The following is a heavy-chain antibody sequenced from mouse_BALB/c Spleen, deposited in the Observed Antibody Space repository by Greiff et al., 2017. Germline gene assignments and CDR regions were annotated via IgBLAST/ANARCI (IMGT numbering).Heavy chain of an antibody. D-gene: IGHD2-2*01. CDR2: IWGDGST. CDR1: GFSLTGYG. Sequence: QVQLQQSGPGLVAPSQSLSITCTVSGFSLTGYGVHWVRQPPGKGLEWLGMIWGDGSTDYNSALKSRLSISKDNSKSQVFLKMNSLQTDDTARYYYSRERIYYGYDYAMDYWGQGTSVTVSS. J-gene: IGHJ4*01. V-gene: IGHV2-6-7*01. CDR3: SRERIYYGYDYAMDY.